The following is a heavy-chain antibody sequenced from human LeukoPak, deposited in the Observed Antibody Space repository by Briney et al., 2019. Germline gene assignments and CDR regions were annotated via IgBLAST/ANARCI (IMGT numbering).Heavy chain of an antibody. J-gene: IGHJ4*02. V-gene: IGHV4-30-4*01. Sequence: SETLSLTCSVSGGSISSDDNYWSWIRQPPGKGLEWIGYIYYRGSTYYNPSLKGRVTRSVDTSKNHVSLKRNSVTAADTAVYYCASDYYDSSGYAHWGQGTLVTVSS. CDR3: ASDYYDSSGYAH. CDR1: GGSISSDDNY. D-gene: IGHD3-22*01. CDR2: IYYRGST.